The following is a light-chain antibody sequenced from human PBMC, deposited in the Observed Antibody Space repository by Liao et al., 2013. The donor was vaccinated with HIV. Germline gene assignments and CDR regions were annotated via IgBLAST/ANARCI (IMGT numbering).Light chain of an antibody. Sequence: SYELTQPPSVSVSPGQTTSITCSGDKLGDKYTHWYQQKPGQSPLLVIYQDKTRPSGIPERFSGSNSGNTATLTITGTQAIDDGDYYCQAWDGSTVAFGGGTKLTVL. V-gene: IGLV3-1*01. CDR3: QAWDGSTVA. CDR2: QDK. J-gene: IGLJ2*01. CDR1: KLGDKY.